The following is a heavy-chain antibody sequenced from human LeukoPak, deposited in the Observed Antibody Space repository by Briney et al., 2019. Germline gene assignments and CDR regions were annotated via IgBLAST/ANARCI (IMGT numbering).Heavy chain of an antibody. CDR1: GGSFSAHY. Sequence: SETLSLTCGVYGGSFSAHYWSWIRQPPGKGLEWIGEISPAGSTKYSPSLKSRVTISLDTPNKQFSLKLTSVTRADTAVYYCARGLGDSDYDFWSTYLDSWGQGTLSPSPQ. J-gene: IGHJ4*02. CDR3: ARGLGDSDYDFWSTYLDS. CDR2: ISPAGST. D-gene: IGHD3-3*01. V-gene: IGHV4-34*01.